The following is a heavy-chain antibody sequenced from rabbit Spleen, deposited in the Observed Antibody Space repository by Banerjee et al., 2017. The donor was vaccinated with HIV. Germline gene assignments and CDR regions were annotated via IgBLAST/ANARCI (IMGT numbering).Heavy chain of an antibody. D-gene: IGHD8-1*01. CDR2: IYAGSGRFT. J-gene: IGHJ6*01. V-gene: IGHV1S40*01. CDR3: ARDTASSFSSYGMDL. CDR1: GFSFSNTDY. Sequence: QSLEESGGGLVKPGASLTLTCTASGFSFSNTDYMCWVRQAPGRGLEWLTCIYAGSGRFTYYANWAKGRFTISKTSSTTVTLQMTSLTAADTATYFCARDTASSFSSYGMDLWGQGTLVTVS.